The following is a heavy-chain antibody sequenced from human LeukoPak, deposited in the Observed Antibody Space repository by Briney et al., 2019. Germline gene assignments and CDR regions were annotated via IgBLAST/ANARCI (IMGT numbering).Heavy chain of an antibody. CDR1: GFTVSNNY. CDR2: IYAGGST. D-gene: IGHD5-12*01. V-gene: IGHV3-53*01. CDR3: AKVARDGGYVDAY. J-gene: IGHJ4*02. Sequence: PGGSLRLSCAASGFTVSNNYMSWVRQAPGKGLEWVSLIYAGGSTYYADSVKGRFTISRDNSKNTLYLQMNSVRAADTAVYFCAKVARDGGYVDAYWGQGTLVTVSS.